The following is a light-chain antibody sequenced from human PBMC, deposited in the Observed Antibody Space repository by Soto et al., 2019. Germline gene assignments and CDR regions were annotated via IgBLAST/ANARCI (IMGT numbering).Light chain of an antibody. Sequence: QSVLTQPASVSGSPGPSITISCTGTSSDVGGYNYVSWYQQHPGKAPKLMIYEVSNRPSGVSNRFSGSKSGNTASLTISGLQAEDEADYYCSSYTSSSTLLFGGGTKLTVL. CDR3: SSYTSSSTLL. CDR1: SSDVGGYNY. CDR2: EVS. J-gene: IGLJ2*01. V-gene: IGLV2-14*01.